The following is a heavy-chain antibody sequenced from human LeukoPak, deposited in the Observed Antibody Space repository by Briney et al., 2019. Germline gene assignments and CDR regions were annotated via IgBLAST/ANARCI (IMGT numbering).Heavy chain of an antibody. CDR2: IYYSGST. CDR1: GGSISSYY. J-gene: IGHJ5*02. Sequence: SSETLSLXCTVSGGSISSYYWSWSRQPPGKGLEWIGYIYYSGSTNYNPSLKSRVTISVDTSKNQFSLKLSSVTAADTAVYYCARSPTTIFGVVTGFDPWGQGTLVTVSS. V-gene: IGHV4-59*01. CDR3: ARSPTTIFGVVTGFDP. D-gene: IGHD3-3*01.